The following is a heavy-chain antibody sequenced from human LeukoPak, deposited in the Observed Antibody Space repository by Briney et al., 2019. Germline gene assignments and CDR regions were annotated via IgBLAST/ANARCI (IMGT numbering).Heavy chain of an antibody. J-gene: IGHJ4*02. CDR2: INPSGGST. V-gene: IGHV1-46*01. CDR3: ARVAGGLLDY. Sequence: MHXXRQAPGQXLEWMGIINPSGGSTSYAQKFQGRVTMTRDTSTSTVYMELSSLRSEDTAVYYCARVAGGLLDYWGQGTLVTVSS. D-gene: IGHD1-26*01.